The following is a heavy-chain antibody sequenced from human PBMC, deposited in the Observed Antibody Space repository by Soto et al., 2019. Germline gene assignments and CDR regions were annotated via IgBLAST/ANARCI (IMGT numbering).Heavy chain of an antibody. J-gene: IGHJ4*02. Sequence: LRLSCAASGFTFSSYAMSWVRQAPGKGLEWVSAINGSGGSTYYADSVKGRFTISRDNSKNTLYLQMNSLRAEDTAVYYCAKAYCSSTSCPSFFYWGQGTLVTVSS. V-gene: IGHV3-23*01. CDR1: GFTFSSYA. CDR3: AKAYCSSTSCPSFFY. D-gene: IGHD2-2*01. CDR2: INGSGGST.